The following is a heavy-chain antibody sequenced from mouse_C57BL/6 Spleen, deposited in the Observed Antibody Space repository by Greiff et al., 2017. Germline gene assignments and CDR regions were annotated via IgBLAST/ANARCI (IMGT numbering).Heavy chain of an antibody. Sequence: VQLQQPGAELVKPGASVKLSCKASGYTFTSYWMHWVKQRPGRGLEWIGRIDPNSGGTKYNEKFKSKATLTVDKPSSTAYMQLSSLTSEDSAVXYCARSRGTVVEGYYFDYWGQGTTLTVSS. J-gene: IGHJ2*01. D-gene: IGHD1-1*01. V-gene: IGHV1-72*01. CDR3: ARSRGTVVEGYYFDY. CDR1: GYTFTSYW. CDR2: IDPNSGGT.